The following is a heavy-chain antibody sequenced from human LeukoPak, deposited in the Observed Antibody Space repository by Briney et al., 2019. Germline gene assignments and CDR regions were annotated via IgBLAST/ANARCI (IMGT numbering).Heavy chain of an antibody. CDR2: ISTTGSSI. CDR1: GFTFSSYE. D-gene: IGHD6-13*01. V-gene: IGHV3-48*03. Sequence: GGSLRLSCAASGFTFSSYEVNWVRQAPGKGLEWVSYISTTGSSIYYADSVKGRFTISRDNAKNSLYLQMNSLRAEDTAVYYCARGRRRIAAAGATPPAPYFDYWGQGTLVTVSS. J-gene: IGHJ4*02. CDR3: ARGRRRIAAAGATPPAPYFDY.